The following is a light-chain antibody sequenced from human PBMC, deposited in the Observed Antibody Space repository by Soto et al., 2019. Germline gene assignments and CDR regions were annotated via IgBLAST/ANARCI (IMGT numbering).Light chain of an antibody. J-gene: IGLJ2*01. CDR3: SSYAGSTVV. CDR2: EVS. CDR1: SSDVGGYNY. V-gene: IGLV2-8*01. Sequence: LTQPPSASGSPGQSVTISCTGTSSDVGGYNYVSWYQQHPGKAPKLMIYEVSKRPSGVPDRFSGSKSGNTASLTVSGLQAEDEADYYCSSYAGSTVVFGGGTKLTVL.